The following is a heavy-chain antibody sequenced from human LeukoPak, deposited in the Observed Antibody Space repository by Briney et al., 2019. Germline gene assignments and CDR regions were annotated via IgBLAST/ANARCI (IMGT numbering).Heavy chain of an antibody. CDR1: GYTFTSYG. J-gene: IGHJ5*02. CDR2: ISAYNGNT. Sequence: ASVKVSCKASGYTFTSYGISWVRQAPGQGLESMGWISAYNGNTNYAQNLQGRVTLTTDTSTSTAYMELRSLRSDDTAVYYCARDREYSTGWHSFDPWGQGTLVTVSS. V-gene: IGHV1-18*01. CDR3: ARDREYSTGWHSFDP. D-gene: IGHD6-19*01.